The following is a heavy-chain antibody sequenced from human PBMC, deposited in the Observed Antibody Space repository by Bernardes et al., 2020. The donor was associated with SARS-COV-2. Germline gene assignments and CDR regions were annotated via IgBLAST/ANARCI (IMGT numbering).Heavy chain of an antibody. CDR3: AKEIRPNDY. D-gene: IGHD3-3*02. J-gene: IGHJ4*02. V-gene: IGHV3-23*01. Sequence: GSLRLSCAASGFRFSSSAMTWVRQAPGKGLEWVSSISIGGSTYFADSVKGRFTISRDNSKNTLYLQMNSLRAEDTAVYYCAKEIRPNDYWGQGTLVTVSS. CDR2: ISIGGST. CDR1: GFRFSSSA.